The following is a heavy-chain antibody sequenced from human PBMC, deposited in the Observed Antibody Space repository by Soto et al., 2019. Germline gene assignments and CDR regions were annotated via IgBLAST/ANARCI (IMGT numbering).Heavy chain of an antibody. CDR2: ISGSGGST. J-gene: IGHJ5*02. Sequence: GGSLRLSCAASGFTFSSYAMSWVRQAPGKGLEWVSAISGSGGSTYYADSVKGRFTISRDNSKNTLYLQMNSLRAEDTAVYYCAKDRGLLWFGELSWFDPWGQGTLVTVSS. D-gene: IGHD3-10*01. CDR1: GFTFSSYA. V-gene: IGHV3-23*01. CDR3: AKDRGLLWFGELSWFDP.